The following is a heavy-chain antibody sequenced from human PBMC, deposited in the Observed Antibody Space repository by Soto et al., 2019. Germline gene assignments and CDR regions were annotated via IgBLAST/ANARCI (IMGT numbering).Heavy chain of an antibody. V-gene: IGHV4-31*03. CDR3: AREAAGILNWFDP. J-gene: IGHJ5*02. Sequence: QVQLQESGPGLVKPSQTLSLTCTVSGGSISSGGYYWSWIRQHPGKGLEWIGYIYHSGSTYYNPSPKSRVTISVDTAKNQCSLKVSSVTAADTAVYYCAREAAGILNWFDPWGQGTLVTVSS. CDR1: GGSISSGGYY. CDR2: IYHSGST. D-gene: IGHD6-25*01.